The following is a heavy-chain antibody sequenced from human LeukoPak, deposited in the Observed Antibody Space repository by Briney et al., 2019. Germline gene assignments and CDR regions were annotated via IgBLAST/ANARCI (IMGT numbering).Heavy chain of an antibody. J-gene: IGHJ6*04. CDR1: GGTFSSYA. CDR3: ARALGAPDQLLGTHYYGMDV. D-gene: IGHD2-2*01. Sequence: ASVKVSCKASGGTFSSYAICWVRQAPGQGLEWMGGIIPIFGTANYAQKFQGRVTITADESTSTAYMELSSLRSEDTAVYYCARALGAPDQLLGTHYYGMDVWGKGTTVTVSS. CDR2: IIPIFGTA. V-gene: IGHV1-69*01.